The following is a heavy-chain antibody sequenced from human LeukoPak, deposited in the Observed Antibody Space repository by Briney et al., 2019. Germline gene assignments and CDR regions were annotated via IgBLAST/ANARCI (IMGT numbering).Heavy chain of an antibody. D-gene: IGHD3-22*01. CDR1: GFTFSDYY. CDR3: ARLYYYDSSGYYNDY. V-gene: IGHV3-11*01. J-gene: IGHJ4*02. CDR2: ISSSGTTI. Sequence: GGSLRLSCAASGFTFSDYYMSWIRQAPGKRLEWVSYISSSGTTIYYADSVKGRFTIARDNDKNSLYLQMNSLRAEDTAVYYCARLYYYDSSGYYNDYWGQGTLVTVSS.